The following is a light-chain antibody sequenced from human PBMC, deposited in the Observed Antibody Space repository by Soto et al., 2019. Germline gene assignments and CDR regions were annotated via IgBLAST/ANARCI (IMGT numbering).Light chain of an antibody. Sequence: IVLTQSPGTLSLSPGERATLSCRANQSVSNNYLAWCQQKPGQAPRLLIFAASGRATGVPDRFSGSGSGTDFTLTISRLEPEDFAVYSCQQYGGSPLFTFGPGTRVDFK. J-gene: IGKJ3*01. CDR1: QSVSNNY. V-gene: IGKV3-20*01. CDR2: AAS. CDR3: QQYGGSPLFT.